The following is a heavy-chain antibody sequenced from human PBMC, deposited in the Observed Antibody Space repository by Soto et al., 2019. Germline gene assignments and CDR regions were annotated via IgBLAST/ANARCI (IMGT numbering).Heavy chain of an antibody. V-gene: IGHV3-7*05. CDR3: ARENWYRDL. CDR1: GYSFGSYW. CDR2: IREDGSEK. Sequence: EVQLVESGGGLVQPGGSLRLSCAASGYSFGSYWMSWVRQAPGRGLEWVANIREDGSEKYYVDSVKGRFIISRDNAKNSLHLQMNSLRAEDTAVYYCARENWYRDLWGRGTRVTVSS. J-gene: IGHJ2*01.